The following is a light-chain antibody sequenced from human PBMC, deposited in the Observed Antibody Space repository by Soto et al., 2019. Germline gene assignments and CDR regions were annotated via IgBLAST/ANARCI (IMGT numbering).Light chain of an antibody. J-gene: IGKJ1*01. CDR3: QQYNDWPRT. Sequence: ETVMTQSPAPLSVSPGERVTLSCRASEGVGSSLAWYQQKPGQAPRVIIYGAPTTAPGIPARFSGSGSGTQFTLTISSLQPEDPAVYHWQQYNDWPRTFGQGTKVEVK. V-gene: IGKV3-15*01. CDR1: EGVGSS. CDR2: GAP.